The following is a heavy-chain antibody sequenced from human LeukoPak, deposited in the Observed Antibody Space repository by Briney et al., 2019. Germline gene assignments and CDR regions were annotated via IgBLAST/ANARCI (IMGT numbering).Heavy chain of an antibody. CDR1: GYTFTGNC. CDR2: INPNSGGT. Sequence: ASVKVSCKASGYTFTGNCMHWVRQAPGQGLEWMGWINPNSGGTNYAQKFQGRVTMTSDTSISTAYMELSSLRSDDTAVYFCAREYCTNGVCYKAHDYWGQGTLVTVSS. CDR3: AREYCTNGVCYKAHDY. D-gene: IGHD2-8*01. J-gene: IGHJ4*02. V-gene: IGHV1-2*02.